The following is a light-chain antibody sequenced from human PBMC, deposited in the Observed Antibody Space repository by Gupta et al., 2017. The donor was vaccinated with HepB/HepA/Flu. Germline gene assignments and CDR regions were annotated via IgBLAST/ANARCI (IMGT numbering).Light chain of an antibody. CDR2: WAS. V-gene: IGKV4-1*01. CDR3: QHNYWTPLT. CDR1: PSVVYSSNNKNI. J-gene: IGKJ4*01. Sequence: QSPDSLAVSLGERATINCKSSPSVVYSSNNKNIVAWYQQKPGPPTKLLIDWASTRESVVPNLSGSGGSRTVSIPTSSRVQDEFVAFYYGQHNYWTPLTFGDGTKVEIK.